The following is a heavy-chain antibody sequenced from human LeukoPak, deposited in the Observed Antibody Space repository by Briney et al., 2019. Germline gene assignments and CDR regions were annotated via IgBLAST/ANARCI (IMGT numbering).Heavy chain of an antibody. CDR2: ISSTGNSI. Sequence: GGSLRLSCAATGFRFSDYYMSWIRQAPGKGLEWVAYISSTGNSIFYADSVKGRFTISRDHAKNSLSLQLNSLRAEDTAVYYCAKGGIRYGYWFDHWGQETLVTVSS. CDR1: GFRFSDYY. V-gene: IGHV3-11*01. J-gene: IGHJ5*02. CDR3: AKGGIRYGYWFDH. D-gene: IGHD3-10*01.